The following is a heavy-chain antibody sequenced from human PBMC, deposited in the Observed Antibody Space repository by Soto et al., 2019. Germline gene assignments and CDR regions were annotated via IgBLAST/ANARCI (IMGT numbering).Heavy chain of an antibody. J-gene: IGHJ6*02. CDR1: GFTFSSYA. CDR3: AKGVKPLGYGSGSVGRYGMDV. D-gene: IGHD3-10*01. CDR2: ISGSGGST. V-gene: IGHV3-23*01. Sequence: GGSLRLSCAASGFTFSSYAMSWVRQAPGKGLEWVSAISGSGGSTYYADSVKGRFTISRDNSKNTLYLQMNSLRAEDTAVYYCAKGVKPLGYGSGSVGRYGMDVWGQGTTVTVSS.